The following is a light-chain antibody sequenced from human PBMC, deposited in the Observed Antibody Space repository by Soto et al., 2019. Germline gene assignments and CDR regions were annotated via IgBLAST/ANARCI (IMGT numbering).Light chain of an antibody. CDR1: ISDVGGYNF. Sequence: QSALTQPASVSGSPGQSITISCTGTISDVGGYNFVSWYQQYPGKAPKLMICDVSNRLSGVSNRFSGSKSGNTASLTISGLQAEDEADYYCSSFTGSNYVFGTGTKVTVL. J-gene: IGLJ1*01. CDR2: DVS. V-gene: IGLV2-14*03. CDR3: SSFTGSNYV.